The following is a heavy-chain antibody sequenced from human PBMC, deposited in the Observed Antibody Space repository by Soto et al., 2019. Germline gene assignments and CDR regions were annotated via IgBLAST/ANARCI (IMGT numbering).Heavy chain of an antibody. CDR1: GGSISSSSYY. D-gene: IGHD3-10*01. V-gene: IGHV4-31*03. Sequence: PSETLSLTCTVSGGSISSSSYYWSWIRQHPGKGLEWIGYIYYSGSTYYNPSLKSRVTISVDTSKNQFSLKLSSVTAADTAVYYCARAYSYGSGDYFDYWGQGTLVTVSS. CDR2: IYYSGST. J-gene: IGHJ4*02. CDR3: ARAYSYGSGDYFDY.